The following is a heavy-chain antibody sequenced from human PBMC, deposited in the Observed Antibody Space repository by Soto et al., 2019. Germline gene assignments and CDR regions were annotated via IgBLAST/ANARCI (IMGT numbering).Heavy chain of an antibody. CDR2: IYYSGST. D-gene: IGHD6-13*01. CDR1: GGSISSGGYY. Sequence: PSETLSLTCTVSGGSISSGGYYWSWIRQHPGKGLEWIGYIYYSGSTYYNPSLKSRVTISVDTSKNQFSLKLRSVTAADTAVYYCARAAMGGSSWPFDYWGQGTLVTVSS. J-gene: IGHJ4*02. V-gene: IGHV4-31*03. CDR3: ARAAMGGSSWPFDY.